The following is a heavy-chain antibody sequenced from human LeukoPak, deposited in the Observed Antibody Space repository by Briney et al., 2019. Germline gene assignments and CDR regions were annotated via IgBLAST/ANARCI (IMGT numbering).Heavy chain of an antibody. CDR2: IYTSGST. CDR3: ARDYGPDAFDI. CDR1: GGSISSGSYY. V-gene: IGHV4-61*02. Sequence: SQTLSLTCTVSGGSISSGSYYWSWIRQPAGKGLEWIGRIYTSGSTNYNPSLKSRVTISVDTSKNQFSLKLSSVTAADTAVYYCARDYGPDAFDIWGQGTMVTVSS. D-gene: IGHD4-17*01. J-gene: IGHJ3*02.